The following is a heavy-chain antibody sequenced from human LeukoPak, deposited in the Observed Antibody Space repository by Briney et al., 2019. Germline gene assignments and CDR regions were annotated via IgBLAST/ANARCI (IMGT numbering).Heavy chain of an antibody. V-gene: IGHV3-21*01. CDR2: ISSTSYI. CDR1: GFTLSSYS. J-gene: IGHJ4*02. D-gene: IGHD6-13*01. CDR3: ARVGSSWAFDY. Sequence: GGSLRLSCAASGFTLSSYSMNWVRQAPGKGLEWVSSISSTSYIYYADSLKGRFTISRDNAKNSLYLQMNSLRAEDTAVYYCARVGSSWAFDYWGQGTLVTVPS.